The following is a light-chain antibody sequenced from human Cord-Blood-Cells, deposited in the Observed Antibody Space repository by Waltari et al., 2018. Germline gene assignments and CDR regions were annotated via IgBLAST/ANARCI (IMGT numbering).Light chain of an antibody. CDR2: SNN. V-gene: IGLV1-44*01. J-gene: IGLJ3*02. CDR1: SSTLGSNT. Sequence: QSVLTQPPSASGTHGQRVTISCSGSSSTLGSNTVNWYQQLPGTAPKLLIYSNNQRPSGVPDRFSGSKSGTSASLAISGLQSEDEADYYCAAWDDSLNGWVFGGGTKLTVL. CDR3: AAWDDSLNGWV.